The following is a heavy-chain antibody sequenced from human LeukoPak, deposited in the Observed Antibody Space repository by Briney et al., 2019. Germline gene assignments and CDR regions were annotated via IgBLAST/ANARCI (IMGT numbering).Heavy chain of an antibody. Sequence: GGSLRLSCAASGFTFSDYYMSWIRQAPGKGLEWVSYISSSGTAVYYADSVKGRLTISRDNAKNSLYLQMNSLRAEDTAVYYCARAQTYYFDYWGQGTLVTVSS. CDR3: ARAQTYYFDY. J-gene: IGHJ4*02. CDR2: ISSSGTAV. V-gene: IGHV3-11*01. CDR1: GFTFSDYY.